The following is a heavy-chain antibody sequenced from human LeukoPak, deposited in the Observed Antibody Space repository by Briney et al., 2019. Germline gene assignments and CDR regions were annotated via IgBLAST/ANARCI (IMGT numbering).Heavy chain of an antibody. CDR2: ISSSGSTI. V-gene: IGHV3-48*04. Sequence: GGSLRLSCAASGFTFSSYWMSWVRQAPGKGLEWVSYISSSGSTIYYADSVKGRFTISRDNAKNSLYLQMNSLRVEDTAVYYCAREDKAASDTGWFDPWGQGTLVTVSS. CDR3: AREDKAASDTGWFDP. J-gene: IGHJ5*02. CDR1: GFTFSSYW. D-gene: IGHD6-13*01.